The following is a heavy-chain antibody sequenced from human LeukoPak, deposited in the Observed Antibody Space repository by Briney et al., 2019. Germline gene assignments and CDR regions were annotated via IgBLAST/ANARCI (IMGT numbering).Heavy chain of an antibody. Sequence: SGTLCLTCAVYGGSFSGYYWSWVRQAPGKGLEWVGEINQSGSTKYNPSLKSRVTTSVDTSKNQFSLKLSSVTAADTAVYYSARIAESSGWSRGRYFQHWGQGTLVTVSS. CDR2: INQSGST. CDR1: GGSFSGYY. CDR3: ARIAESSGWSRGRYFQH. J-gene: IGHJ1*01. V-gene: IGHV4-34*01. D-gene: IGHD6-19*01.